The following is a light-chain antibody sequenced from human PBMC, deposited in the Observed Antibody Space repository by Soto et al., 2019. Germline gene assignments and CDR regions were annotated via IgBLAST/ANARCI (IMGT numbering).Light chain of an antibody. J-gene: IGKJ4*01. CDR3: MQALQTPVT. CDR1: QSLLHSNGYNC. CDR2: LGS. V-gene: IGKV2-28*01. Sequence: DIVMTQSPLSLPVTPGEPASISCRSSQSLLHSNGYNCLDWYLQKPGQSPQLLIHLGSNRASGGPDRFSGSGSVTGFTLRISRVEAEDVGVYYCMQALQTPVTFGGGTKVEIK.